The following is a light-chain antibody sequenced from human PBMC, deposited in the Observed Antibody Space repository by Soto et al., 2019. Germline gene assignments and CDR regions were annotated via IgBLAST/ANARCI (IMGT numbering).Light chain of an antibody. J-gene: IGKJ4*01. V-gene: IGKV3-11*01. CDR1: QGVSSY. CDR3: QQRSNWPST. Sequence: EIVLTQSPATLSLSPGERATLSCRASQGVSSYLVWYQQKPGQVPRLLIYDASNRATGIPARFGGSGSGTDFTLTISSLEPEDSAVYYCQQRSNWPSTFGGGTKVEIK. CDR2: DAS.